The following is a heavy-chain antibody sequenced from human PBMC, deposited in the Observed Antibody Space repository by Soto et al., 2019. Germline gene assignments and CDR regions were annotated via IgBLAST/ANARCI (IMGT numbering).Heavy chain of an antibody. Sequence: QVQLVESGGGVVQPGRSLRLSCAASGFTFSSYGMHWVRQAPGKGLEWVAVISYDGSNKYYADSVKGRFTISRDNSKNTLYLQRNSLRAEDTAVYYCAKELGGYSSSSGFDYWGQGTLVTVSS. D-gene: IGHD6-6*01. J-gene: IGHJ4*02. CDR3: AKELGGYSSSSGFDY. CDR2: ISYDGSNK. CDR1: GFTFSSYG. V-gene: IGHV3-30*18.